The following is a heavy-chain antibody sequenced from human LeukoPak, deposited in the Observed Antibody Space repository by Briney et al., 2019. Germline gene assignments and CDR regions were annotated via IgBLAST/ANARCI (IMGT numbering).Heavy chain of an antibody. CDR2: IRSKAYGGTT. CDR1: GFTFGDYA. Sequence: GGSLRLSCIASGFTFGDYAMSWFRQAPGKGLEWVGFIRSKAYGGTTEYAASVEGRFTISRDDSKSIAYMQMNSLKTEDTAVYYCTRDDLSYYYDSSGYYYYYYMDVWGKGTTVTVSS. D-gene: IGHD3-22*01. J-gene: IGHJ6*03. V-gene: IGHV3-49*03. CDR3: TRDDLSYYYDSSGYYYYYYMDV.